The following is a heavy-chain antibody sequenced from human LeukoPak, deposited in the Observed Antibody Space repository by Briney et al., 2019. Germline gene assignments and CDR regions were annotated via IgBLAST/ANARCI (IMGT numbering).Heavy chain of an antibody. CDR2: IISSSSYI. J-gene: IGHJ4*02. D-gene: IGHD3-22*01. Sequence: GGSLRLSCAASGFPFCRYRMNGVRQAPGGGLECVSYIISSSSYIYYADSVKGRYTISRDKAQNSLCFQMYSLRAQDPAVFYFAREPYDCESSDYYSPGGFDFGAREALVTVSS. V-gene: IGHV3-21*01. CDR3: AREPYDCESSDYYSPGGFDF. CDR1: GFPFCRYR.